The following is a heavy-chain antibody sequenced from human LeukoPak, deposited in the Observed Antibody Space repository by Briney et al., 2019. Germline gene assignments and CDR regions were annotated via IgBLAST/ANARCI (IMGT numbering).Heavy chain of an antibody. CDR2: ISSSGSLI. J-gene: IGHJ3*02. Sequence: GGSLRLSCAASGFTFSSYEMNWVRQAPGKGLEWVSYISSSGSLIFYADSVRGRFTISRDNARNSLYLQMNSLRAEDTAVYYCAREEEDAFDIWGQGTMVTVSS. V-gene: IGHV3-48*03. CDR1: GFTFSSYE. CDR3: AREEEDAFDI.